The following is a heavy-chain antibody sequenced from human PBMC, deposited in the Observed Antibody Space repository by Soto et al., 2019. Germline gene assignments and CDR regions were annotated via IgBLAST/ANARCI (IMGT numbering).Heavy chain of an antibody. CDR1: GFTFGGFY. V-gene: IGHV3-11*01. D-gene: IGHD6-6*01. CDR2: ISGSGGII. Sequence: GGSLRLSCAASGFTFGGFYMGWIRQAPGRGLEWVSFISGSGGIIYLADSVKGRFAISRDNTKNSLYLQMNSLRAEDTAVYYCGRNESSNIYGMDVWGQGTTVTVSS. J-gene: IGHJ6*02. CDR3: GRNESSNIYGMDV.